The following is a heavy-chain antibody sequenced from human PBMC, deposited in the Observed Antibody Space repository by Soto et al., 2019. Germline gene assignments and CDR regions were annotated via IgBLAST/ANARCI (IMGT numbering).Heavy chain of an antibody. V-gene: IGHV5-51*01. CDR1: GYSFTSYW. CDR2: IYPGDSDT. CDR3: VRPRNTVGYYYGMDV. J-gene: IGHJ6*02. Sequence: PGESLKISCKGSGYSFTSYWIGWVRQMPGKGLEWMGIIYPGDSDTRYSPSFQGQVTISADKPISTAYLQWSSLKASDTAMYYCVRPRNTVGYYYGMDVWGQGTTVTVSS.